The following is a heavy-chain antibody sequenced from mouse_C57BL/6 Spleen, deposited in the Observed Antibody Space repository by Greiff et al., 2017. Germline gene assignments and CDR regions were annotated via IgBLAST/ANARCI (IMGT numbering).Heavy chain of an antibody. V-gene: IGHV1-64*01. D-gene: IGHD1-1*01. Sequence: VQLQQPGAELVKPGASVKLSCKASGYTFTSYWMHWVKQRPGQGLEWIGMIHPNSGSTNYNEKFKSKATLTVDKSSSTAYMQLSSLTSEDSAVYYCARGGDYYGSSRYWYFDVWGTGTTVTVSS. CDR3: ARGGDYYGSSRYWYFDV. CDR2: IHPNSGST. J-gene: IGHJ1*03. CDR1: GYTFTSYW.